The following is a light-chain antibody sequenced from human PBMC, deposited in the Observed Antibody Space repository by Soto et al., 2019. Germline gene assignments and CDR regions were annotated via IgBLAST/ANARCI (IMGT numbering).Light chain of an antibody. CDR3: AAWDYILNGYV. J-gene: IGLJ1*01. V-gene: IGLV1-44*01. Sequence: QHVLTQPPSASGTPGQRVTSSCSGSSSNIESNTVTWYQQLPGTAPKLVIYSNYDRPSGVPDRFSGSTSGTSASLVIRGLQSEDEADYYCAAWDYILNGYVFGGGTKLTVL. CDR1: SSNIESNT. CDR2: SNY.